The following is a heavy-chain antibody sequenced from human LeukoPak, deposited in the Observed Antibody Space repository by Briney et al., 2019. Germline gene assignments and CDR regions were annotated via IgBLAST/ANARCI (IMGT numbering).Heavy chain of an antibody. D-gene: IGHD6-13*01. CDR1: GFTFSDYY. J-gene: IGHJ4*02. Sequence: KPGGSLRLSCAASGFTFSDYYMSWIRQAPGKGLEWVSYISSSGYTNYADSVKGRFTISRDNAKNSLYLQMNSLRAEDTAVYYCARDYSSNWLIDYWGQGTLVTVSS. CDR2: ISSSGYT. V-gene: IGHV3-11*05. CDR3: ARDYSSNWLIDY.